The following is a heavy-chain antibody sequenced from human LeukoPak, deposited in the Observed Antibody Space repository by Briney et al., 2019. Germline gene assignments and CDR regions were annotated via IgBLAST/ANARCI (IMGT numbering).Heavy chain of an antibody. V-gene: IGHV4-31*03. CDR2: IYYSGST. J-gene: IGHJ5*02. CDR1: GCSISSGGYY. D-gene: IGHD2-2*01. Sequence: SQTLSLTCTVSGCSISSGGYYWRWIRQHPGKGLEWIGYIYYSGSTYYNPSLKSRDTISVDTSKNQFSLKLSSVTAADTAVYYCVPAAMGGWFDPWGQGTLVTVSS. CDR3: VPAAMGGWFDP.